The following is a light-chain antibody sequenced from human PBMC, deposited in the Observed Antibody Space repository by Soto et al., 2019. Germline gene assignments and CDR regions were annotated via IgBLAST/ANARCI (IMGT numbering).Light chain of an antibody. CDR1: QTISTY. J-gene: IGKJ2*01. V-gene: IGKV1-39*01. CDR2: GAS. Sequence: DIQMTQSPSALSASVGDRVTVTCRASQTISTYLNWYQHKSGKAPKLLISGASRLQSGVPSRFSGSGSGTDFTLAISSLQPEDFATYYCQQSHSTPYTFVQGTKMEIK. CDR3: QQSHSTPYT.